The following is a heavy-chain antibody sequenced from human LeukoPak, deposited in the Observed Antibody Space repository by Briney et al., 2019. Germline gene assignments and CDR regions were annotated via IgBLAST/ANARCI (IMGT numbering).Heavy chain of an antibody. D-gene: IGHD3-22*01. CDR1: GFSFNSFG. J-gene: IGHJ4*02. CDR2: ISGTGGST. Sequence: GGSLRLSCVACGFSFNSFGMSWVRQAPGKGLEWVSAISGTGGSTHYADSVKGRFTISRDNSKNTLYLQMNSLRAGDTAVYYCAKSSYYDSSGFYREYYFDYWGQGTLVPVSS. CDR3: AKSSYYDSSGFYREYYFDY. V-gene: IGHV3-23*01.